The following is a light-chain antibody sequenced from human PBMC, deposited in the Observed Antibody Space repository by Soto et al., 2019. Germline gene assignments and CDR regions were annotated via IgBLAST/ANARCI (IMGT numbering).Light chain of an antibody. Sequence: QSALTQPASVSGSPGQSITISCTGTSTDVGGHNYVSWYQHHPGKAPKLMIYEVSNRPSGVSNRFSGSKSGNTASLTISGLQAEDEADYYCSSYTTSSSLYVFGTGTQLTVL. CDR2: EVS. CDR3: SSYTTSSSLYV. J-gene: IGLJ1*01. CDR1: STDVGGHNY. V-gene: IGLV2-14*01.